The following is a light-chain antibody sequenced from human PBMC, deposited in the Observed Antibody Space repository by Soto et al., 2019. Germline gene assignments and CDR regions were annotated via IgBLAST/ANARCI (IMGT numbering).Light chain of an antibody. CDR1: SSDVGNYNL. CDR2: EDT. CDR3: CSYAGSSTMT. V-gene: IGLV2-23*01. Sequence: QSALSQPASVSGSRGQSITISCTGTSSDVGNYNLVSWYQQYPGKAPKLMIFEDTKRPSGVSHRFSGSKSGNTASLTIAGLQPEDAAVYYCCSYAGSSTMTFGGGTQLTVL. J-gene: IGLJ7*01.